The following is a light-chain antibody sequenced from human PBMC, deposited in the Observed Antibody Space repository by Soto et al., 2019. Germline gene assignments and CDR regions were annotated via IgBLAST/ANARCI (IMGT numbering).Light chain of an antibody. CDR1: QDVSSY. J-gene: IGKJ2*01. Sequence: IQMTQSPSSLSATVGDRVTITCRASQDVSSYLVWYQQKPGKAPELLIYAASTLHSGVPLRFSGSGSGTEFTLTISCLQLEDFATYYCPQLIYYPRTFGQGTKLEIK. CDR2: AAS. V-gene: IGKV1-9*01. CDR3: PQLIYYPRT.